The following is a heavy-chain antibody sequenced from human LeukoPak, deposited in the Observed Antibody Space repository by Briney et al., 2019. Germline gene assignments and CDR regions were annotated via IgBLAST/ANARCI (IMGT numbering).Heavy chain of an antibody. CDR2: IKYDGSET. CDR1: GLTFSSYW. D-gene: IGHD3-16*01. CDR3: ARDSTLSNY. V-gene: IGHV3-7*04. Sequence: GGSLRLSCAASGLTFSSYWMTWVRQAPGYGLEWVATIKYDGSETYYVDSVRGRFSISGDNAKNSLYLQMNSLRAEDTAVYYCARDSTLSNYWGQGTLVTVSS. J-gene: IGHJ4*02.